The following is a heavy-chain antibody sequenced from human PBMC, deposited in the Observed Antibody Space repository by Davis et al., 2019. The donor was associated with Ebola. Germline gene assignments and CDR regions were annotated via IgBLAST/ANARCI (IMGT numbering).Heavy chain of an antibody. D-gene: IGHD6-19*01. CDR2: IIPIFGTA. V-gene: IGHV1-69*13. J-gene: IGHJ4*02. CDR1: GGTFSSYA. CDR3: ARATVAGYYFDY. Sequence: AASVKVSCKASGGTFSSYAISWVRQAPGQGLEWMGGIIPIFGTANYAQKFQGRVTITADESTSTAYMELSSLRSEDTAVYYCARATVAGYYFDYWGQGTLVTVSS.